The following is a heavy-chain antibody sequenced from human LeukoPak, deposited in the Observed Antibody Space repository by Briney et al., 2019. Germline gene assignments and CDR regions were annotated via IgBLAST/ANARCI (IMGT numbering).Heavy chain of an antibody. J-gene: IGHJ6*03. CDR1: GGSFSGYY. CDR3: ARRGSGGAGNYYYYMDV. CDR2: INHSGST. Sequence: SETLSLTCAVYGGSFSGYYWSWIRQPPGKGLEWIGEINHSGSTNYNPSLKSRVTISVDTSKNQFSLKLSSVTAVDTAVYYCARRGSGGAGNYYYYMDVWGKGTTVTVSS. V-gene: IGHV4-34*01. D-gene: IGHD1-14*01.